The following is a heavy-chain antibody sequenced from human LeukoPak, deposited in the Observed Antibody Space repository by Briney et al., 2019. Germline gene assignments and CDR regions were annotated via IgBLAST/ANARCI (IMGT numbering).Heavy chain of an antibody. Sequence: GGSLRLSCAASEFTFDDYAMHWVRQAPGKGLEWVSGISWNSVTIGYADSVKGRFTISRDNAKNSLYLQMNSLRAEDTAVYYCAITFGGVIAMGLDYWGQGTLVTVSS. J-gene: IGHJ4*02. CDR3: AITFGGVIAMGLDY. CDR2: ISWNSVTI. D-gene: IGHD3-16*02. V-gene: IGHV3-9*01. CDR1: EFTFDDYA.